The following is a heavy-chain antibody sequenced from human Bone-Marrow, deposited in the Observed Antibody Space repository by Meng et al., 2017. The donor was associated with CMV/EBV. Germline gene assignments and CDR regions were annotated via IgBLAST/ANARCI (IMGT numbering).Heavy chain of an antibody. J-gene: IGHJ6*02. CDR2: SNAGNGNT. Sequence: ASVKVSCKASGYTFTSYAMHWVRQAPGQRLEWMGWSNAGNGNTKYSQEFQGRVTITRDTSASTAYMELSSLRSEDMAVYYCAILYYDILTGHPNYYYYGMDVWGQGTTVTVSS. V-gene: IGHV1-3*02. D-gene: IGHD3-9*01. CDR3: AILYYDILTGHPNYYYYGMDV. CDR1: GYTFTSYA.